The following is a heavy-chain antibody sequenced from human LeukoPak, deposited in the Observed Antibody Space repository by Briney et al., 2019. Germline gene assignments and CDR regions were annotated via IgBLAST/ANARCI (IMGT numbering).Heavy chain of an antibody. CDR3: ASCYSTIPTKRDYYGMDV. J-gene: IGHJ6*02. Sequence: ASVKVSCKASGYTFTSYGISWVRQAPGQGLEWMGWISAYGGNTNYAQKLQSRVTMTTDTSTSTAYMELRSLRSDDTAVYYCASCYSTIPTKRDYYGMDVWGQGTTVTVSS. CDR2: ISAYGGNT. V-gene: IGHV1-18*01. D-gene: IGHD5/OR15-5a*01. CDR1: GYTFTSYG.